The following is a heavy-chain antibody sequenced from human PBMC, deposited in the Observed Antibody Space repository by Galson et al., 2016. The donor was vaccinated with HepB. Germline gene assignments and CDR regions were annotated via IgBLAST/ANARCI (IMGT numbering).Heavy chain of an antibody. J-gene: IGHJ4*02. V-gene: IGHV3-30-3*01. D-gene: IGHD5-18*01. CDR2: ISYDGSNK. Sequence: VAVISYDGSNKYYADSVKGRFTISRDNSKNTLYLQMNSLRAEDTAVYYCARDRGYSYGYLVSYYFDYWGQGTLVTVSS. CDR3: ARDRGYSYGYLVSYYFDY.